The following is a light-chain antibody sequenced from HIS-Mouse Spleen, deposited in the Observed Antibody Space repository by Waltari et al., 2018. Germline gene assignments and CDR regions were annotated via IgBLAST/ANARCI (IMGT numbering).Light chain of an antibody. CDR1: SSDVFGYNY. Sequence: QSALTQPASVSGSPGQSITISCTGTSSDVFGYNYVSWYQQHPGKAPKHMIYGVSNRPAGICNRFSVSKSGNTASLTISGLQAEDEADYYCSSYTSSSTRVFGTGTKVTVL. V-gene: IGLV2-14*03. CDR2: GVS. CDR3: SSYTSSSTRV. J-gene: IGLJ1*01.